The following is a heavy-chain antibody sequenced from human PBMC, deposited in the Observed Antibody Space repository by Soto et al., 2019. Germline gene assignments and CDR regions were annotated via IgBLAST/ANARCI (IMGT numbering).Heavy chain of an antibody. CDR3: AKGRGGSGSLTPRVDF. CDR1: GFTFNNYS. CDR2: ISGGGDTT. V-gene: IGHV3-23*01. J-gene: IGHJ4*02. Sequence: GGSLRLSCAASGFTFNNYSMTWVRQAPGKGLEWVSAISGGGDTTSYADSVKGRFTVSRDGSKNTLYLQMSSLRAEDTALYYCAKGRGGSGSLTPRVDFWGQGTLVTVSS. D-gene: IGHD3-10*01.